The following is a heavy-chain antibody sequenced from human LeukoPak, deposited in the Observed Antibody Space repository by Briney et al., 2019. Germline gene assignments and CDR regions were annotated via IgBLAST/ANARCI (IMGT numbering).Heavy chain of an antibody. J-gene: IGHJ5*02. V-gene: IGHV2-5*02. Sequence: SGPTLVKPTETLMLTCTFSGFSLNTRGVGVGWIRQAPGKALEWLALISRDDDRRYSPSLKSRLTITKGTSKNQVALTLANLDPVDTATYYCAHTGSAHGDDWFDPWGQGTLVTVSS. CDR3: AHTGSAHGDDWFDP. CDR2: ISRDDDR. D-gene: IGHD7-27*01. CDR1: GFSLNTRGVG.